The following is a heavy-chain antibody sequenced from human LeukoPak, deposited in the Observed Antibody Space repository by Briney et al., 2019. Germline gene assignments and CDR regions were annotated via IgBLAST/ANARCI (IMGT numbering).Heavy chain of an antibody. CDR2: ISYDGSNK. V-gene: IGHV3-30*04. D-gene: IGHD3-22*01. J-gene: IGHJ4*02. CDR1: GFTFSSYA. CDR3: ARSYYEYYYDSSGYYRPYFDY. Sequence: GGSLRLSCAASGFTFSSYAMHWVRQAPGKGLEWVAVISYDGSNKYYTDSVKGRFTISRDNSKNTLYLQMNSLRAEDTAVYYCARSYYEYYYDSSGYYRPYFDYWGQGTLVTVSS.